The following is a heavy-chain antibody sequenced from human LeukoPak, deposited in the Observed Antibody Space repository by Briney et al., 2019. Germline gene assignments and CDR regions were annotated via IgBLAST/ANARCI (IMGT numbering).Heavy chain of an antibody. CDR3: ARVCSAAAGKKYYFDY. J-gene: IGHJ4*02. CDR2: INPDSGGT. CDR1: GYTFTCYY. Sequence: ASVKVSCKASGYTFTCYYIHWVRHAPGQGLEWMGWINPDSGGTNYAQKFQGRVTMTRDTSISTAYMELSRLRSDDTAVYYCARVCSAAAGKKYYFDYWGQGTLVTVSS. D-gene: IGHD6-13*01. V-gene: IGHV1-2*02.